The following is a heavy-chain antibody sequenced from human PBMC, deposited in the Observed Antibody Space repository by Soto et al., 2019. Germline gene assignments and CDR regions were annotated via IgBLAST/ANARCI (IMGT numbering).Heavy chain of an antibody. J-gene: IGHJ6*02. CDR2: IYYSGST. D-gene: IGHD3-16*01. Sequence: PSETLSLTCTVSGGSISSGDYYWSWIRQPPGKGLEWIGYIYYSGSTYYNPSLKSRVTISVDTSKNQFSLKLSSVTAADTAVYFCSRDGHGGGCTDVWGQRPTVTGS. V-gene: IGHV4-30-4*01. CDR1: GGSISSGDYY. CDR3: SRDGHGGGCTDV.